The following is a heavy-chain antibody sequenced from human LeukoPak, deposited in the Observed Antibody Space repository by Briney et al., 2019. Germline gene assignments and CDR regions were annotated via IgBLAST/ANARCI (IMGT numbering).Heavy chain of an antibody. V-gene: IGHV4-4*09. J-gene: IGHJ6*03. CDR2: IYPSGNT. CDR1: VDSFDCKY. Sequence: SEALLLTCSIHVDSFDCKYCRSIPQPPGKGLEWIDNIYPSGNTNFNPSLRRRVAMSIDTPKNQLSLKVYSVTSADTAVYYCANYIRNVQYAMDVWGKGTTVIVSS. CDR3: ANYIRNVQYAMDV. D-gene: IGHD1-1*01.